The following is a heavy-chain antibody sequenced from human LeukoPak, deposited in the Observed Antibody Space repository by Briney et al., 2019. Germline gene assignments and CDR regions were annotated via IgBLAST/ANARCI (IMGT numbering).Heavy chain of an antibody. CDR2: IFYSGST. Sequence: SETLSLTCTVSGGSLSSSSYYWGWIRQPPGKGLECIGSIFYSGSTYYNTSLKSRITISVDSSKNQFSLRLSSVTAADTAVYYCARHGLSAWEGVLDGYFDLWGRGTLVTVSS. J-gene: IGHJ2*01. D-gene: IGHD1-26*01. CDR3: ARHGLSAWEGVLDGYFDL. CDR1: GGSLSSSSYY. V-gene: IGHV4-39*01.